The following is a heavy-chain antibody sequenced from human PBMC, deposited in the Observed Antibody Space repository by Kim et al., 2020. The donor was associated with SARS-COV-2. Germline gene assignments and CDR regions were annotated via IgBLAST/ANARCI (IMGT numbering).Heavy chain of an antibody. Sequence: GGSLRLSCAASGFTFSDYYMSWIRQAPGKGLEWVSYISSSGSTIYYADSVKGRFTISRDNTKNSLYLQMNSLRAEDTAVYYCEKDACSGGSCYSSWFDPWGQGALVTVSS. CDR3: EKDACSGGSCYSSWFDP. CDR1: GFTFSDYY. V-gene: IGHV3-11*04. CDR2: ISSSGSTI. D-gene: IGHD2-15*01. J-gene: IGHJ5*02.